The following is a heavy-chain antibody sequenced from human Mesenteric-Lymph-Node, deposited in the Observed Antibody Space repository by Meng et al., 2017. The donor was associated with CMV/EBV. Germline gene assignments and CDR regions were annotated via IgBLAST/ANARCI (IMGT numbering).Heavy chain of an antibody. V-gene: IGHV3-23*01. Sequence: GESLKISCAASGFTFSNYGMSWVRQAPGKGLEWVSVISGSGGRTYYADSAKGRFTISRDNSKNTLYLQMNSLRAEDTAVYYCAKQVVRGTYDMDVWGQGTTVTVSS. D-gene: IGHD3-10*01. CDR1: GFTFSNYG. J-gene: IGHJ6*02. CDR3: AKQVVRGTYDMDV. CDR2: ISGSGGRT.